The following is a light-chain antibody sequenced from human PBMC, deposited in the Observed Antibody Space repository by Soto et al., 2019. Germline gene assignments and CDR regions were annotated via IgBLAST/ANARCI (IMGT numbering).Light chain of an antibody. CDR2: RNN. CDR1: SSNIGSNY. CDR3: AAWDVSLSALYV. V-gene: IGLV1-47*01. Sequence: QSVLTQPPSASGTPGQRVTISCSGSSSNIGSNYVYWYQQLPGTAPKLLIYRNNQRPSGVPDRFSGNKSGTSASLAISGLRSEDEDDYYCAAWDVSLSALYVLGTGTKVTVI. J-gene: IGLJ1*01.